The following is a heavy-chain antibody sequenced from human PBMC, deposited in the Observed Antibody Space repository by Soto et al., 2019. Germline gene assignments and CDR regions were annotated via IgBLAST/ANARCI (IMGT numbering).Heavy chain of an antibody. CDR3: ARERKVVPAATFDY. Sequence: EVQLVESGGGLVKPGGSLRLSCAASGFTFSSYSMNWVRQAPGKGLEWVSSISSSSSYIYYADSVKGRFTISRDNAKNSLYRQMNSLRAEDTAVYYCARERKVVPAATFDYWGQGTLVTVSS. D-gene: IGHD2-2*01. V-gene: IGHV3-21*01. CDR2: ISSSSSYI. J-gene: IGHJ4*02. CDR1: GFTFSSYS.